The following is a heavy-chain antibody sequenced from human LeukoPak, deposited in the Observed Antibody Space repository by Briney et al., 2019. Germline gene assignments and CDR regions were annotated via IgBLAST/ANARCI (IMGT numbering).Heavy chain of an antibody. V-gene: IGHV4-34*01. J-gene: IGHJ3*02. CDR3: ERDLSDYYGSGSYRPIDAFDI. Sequence: PSETLSLTCAVYGGSFSGYYWSWIRQPPGKGLEWIGEINHSGSPNYSPSLKSRVTISIDTSKNQFSLTLSPVTAADTAVYYCERDLSDYYGSGSYRPIDAFDIWGQGTMVTVSA. D-gene: IGHD3-10*01. CDR1: GGSFSGYY. CDR2: INHSGSP.